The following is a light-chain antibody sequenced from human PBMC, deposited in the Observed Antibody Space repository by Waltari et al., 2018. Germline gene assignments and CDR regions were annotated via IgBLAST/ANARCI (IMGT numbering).Light chain of an antibody. CDR2: STS. J-gene: IGKJ1*01. Sequence: EIVLTQSPGTLSLSPGEGAPLSCRASQTVSRTYLAWYQQKPGQAPRLLIYSTSTRATGIPDKFSGSGSGTDFTLTISRLEPEDFAVYYCQLYDGSRTFGQGTKVEIK. CDR3: QLYDGSRT. CDR1: QTVSRTY. V-gene: IGKV3-20*01.